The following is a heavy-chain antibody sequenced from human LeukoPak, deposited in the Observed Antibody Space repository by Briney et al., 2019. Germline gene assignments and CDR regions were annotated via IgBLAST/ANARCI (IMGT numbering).Heavy chain of an antibody. CDR1: GGSISSSSYY. CDR3: ARGGARVTKTNWYFDL. V-gene: IGHV4-39*07. J-gene: IGHJ2*01. D-gene: IGHD2-21*02. CDR2: IYYSGST. Sequence: SETLSLTCTVSGGSISSSSYYWGWIRQPPGKGLEWIGSIYYSGSTYYNPSLKSRVTISVDTSKNQFSLKLSSVTAADTAVYYCARGGARVTKTNWYFDLWGRGTLVTVSS.